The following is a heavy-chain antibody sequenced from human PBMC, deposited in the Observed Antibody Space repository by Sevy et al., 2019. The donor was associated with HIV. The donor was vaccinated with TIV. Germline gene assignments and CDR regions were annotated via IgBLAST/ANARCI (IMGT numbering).Heavy chain of an antibody. CDR2: ISGSGGST. CDR1: GFTFSSYA. J-gene: IGHJ1*01. CDR3: AKGGSYYESECFQH. Sequence: GGSLRLSCAASGFTFSSYAMSWVRQAPGKGLEWVSAISGSGGSTYYADSVKGRFTISRDNAKNTLYLQMNSRRAEDTAVYYCAKGGSYYESECFQHWGQGTLVTVSS. V-gene: IGHV3-23*01. D-gene: IGHD1-26*01.